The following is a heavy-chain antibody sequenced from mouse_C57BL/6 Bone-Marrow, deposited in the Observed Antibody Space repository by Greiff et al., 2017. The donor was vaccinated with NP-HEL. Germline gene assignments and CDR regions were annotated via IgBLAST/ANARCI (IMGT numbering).Heavy chain of an antibody. CDR3: AKTEENFDISFIKGY. D-gene: IGHD1-1*01. Sequence: QVQLQQSGAELAKPGASVKLSCKASGYTFTSYWMHWVKQRPGQGLEWIGHINPSSGYTKYNQKFKDKATLTADKSSSTAYMQLSSLTYEDSAVYYLAKTEENFDISFIKGYWGQGTTLTVSS. V-gene: IGHV1-7*01. CDR1: GYTFTSYW. J-gene: IGHJ2*01. CDR2: INPSSGYT.